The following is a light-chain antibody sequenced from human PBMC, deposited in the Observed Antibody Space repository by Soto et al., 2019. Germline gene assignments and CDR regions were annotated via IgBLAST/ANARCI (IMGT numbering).Light chain of an antibody. V-gene: IGKV1-5*03. CDR1: QSISSW. J-gene: IGKJ4*01. Sequence: DIQMTQSPSTLSASVGDRVTITCRASQSISSWLAWYQQKPGKAPNLLIYKASTLESGVPSRFSGSGSGTKFTLTISSVQPDDFATYYCQQYKSYPLTFGGGTKVDIK. CDR3: QQYKSYPLT. CDR2: KAS.